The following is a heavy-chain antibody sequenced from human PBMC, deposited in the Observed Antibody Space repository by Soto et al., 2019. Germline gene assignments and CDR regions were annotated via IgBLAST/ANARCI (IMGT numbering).Heavy chain of an antibody. Sequence: ASETLSLTCTVSGGSISSYYWSWIRQPPGKGLEWIGYIYHSGSTNYNPSLKSRVTISVDTSKNQFSLKLSSVTAADTAVYYCARSGSGWLDYWGQGTLVTVSS. CDR1: GGSISSYY. D-gene: IGHD6-19*01. J-gene: IGHJ4*02. CDR3: ARSGSGWLDY. V-gene: IGHV4-59*01. CDR2: IYHSGST.